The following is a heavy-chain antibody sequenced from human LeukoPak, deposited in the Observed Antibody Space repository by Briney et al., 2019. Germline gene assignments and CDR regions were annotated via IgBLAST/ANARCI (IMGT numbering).Heavy chain of an antibody. CDR2: INSDGSST. D-gene: IGHD1-1*01. CDR3: AKDPTTGTTPNWFDP. V-gene: IGHV3-74*01. J-gene: IGHJ5*02. Sequence: PGGSLRLSCAASGFTFSSYWMHWVRQAPGKGLVWVSRINSDGSSTSYADSVKGRFTISRDNAKNTLYLQMNSLRAEDTAVYYCAKDPTTGTTPNWFDPWGQGTLVTVSS. CDR1: GFTFSSYW.